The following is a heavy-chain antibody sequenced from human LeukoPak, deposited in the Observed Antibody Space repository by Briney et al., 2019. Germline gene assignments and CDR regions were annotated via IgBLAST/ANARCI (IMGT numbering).Heavy chain of an antibody. CDR2: INPNSGGT. CDR1: GYTFTGYY. V-gene: IGHV1-2*02. D-gene: IGHD2-2*02. J-gene: IGHJ3*02. CDR3: AREDIVVVPAAIKSSAFDI. Sequence: GASVKGSCKASGYTFTGYYMHWVRQAPGQGLEWMGWINPNSGGTNYAQKFQGRVTMTRDTSISTAYMELSRLRSDDTAVYYCAREDIVVVPAAIKSSAFDIWGQGTMVTVSS.